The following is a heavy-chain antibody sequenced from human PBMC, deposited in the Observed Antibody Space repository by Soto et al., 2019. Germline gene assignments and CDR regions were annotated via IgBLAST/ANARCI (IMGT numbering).Heavy chain of an antibody. CDR1: GGSISSGGYF. J-gene: IGHJ4*02. V-gene: IGHV4-31*03. CDR2: IYYSGST. Sequence: QVQLQESGPGLVKPSQTLSLTCTVSGGSISSGGYFWSWIRQHPGKGLEWIGYIYYSGSTYYNPSLKSRVTISVDTSKNQFSLKLSSVTAADTAVYYCARVRIVTTVPGFDYWGQGTLVTVSS. CDR3: ARVRIVTTVPGFDY. D-gene: IGHD4-17*01.